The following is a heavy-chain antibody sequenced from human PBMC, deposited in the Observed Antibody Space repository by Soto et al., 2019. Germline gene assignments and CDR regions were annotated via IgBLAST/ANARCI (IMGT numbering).Heavy chain of an antibody. CDR2: ISSSSSYI. CDR1: GFTFSSYS. CDR3: ARVPMRRHGMDV. Sequence: EVQLVESGGGLVKPGGSLRLSCAASGFTFSSYSMNWVRQAPGKGLEWVSSISSSSSYIYYADSVKGRFTISRDNAKNSLYLQMNSLRAEDTAVYYCARVPMRRHGMDVWGQGTTVTVSS. J-gene: IGHJ6*02. V-gene: IGHV3-21*01.